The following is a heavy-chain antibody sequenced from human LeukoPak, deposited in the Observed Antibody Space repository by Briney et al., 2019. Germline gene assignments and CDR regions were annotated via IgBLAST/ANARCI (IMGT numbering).Heavy chain of an antibody. V-gene: IGHV3-7*01. CDR2: INQGGSEK. D-gene: IGHD2-15*01. CDR3: AREGASRGGFDF. J-gene: IGHJ4*02. CDR1: GFTFRSNW. Sequence: GGSLRLSCAASGFTFRSNWMSWVRQAPGQGLEWVANINQGGSEKHYVDSVKGRFTISRDNAKNSLFLQMNSLRAEDTAVYYCAREGASRGGFDFWGQGTLVTVSS.